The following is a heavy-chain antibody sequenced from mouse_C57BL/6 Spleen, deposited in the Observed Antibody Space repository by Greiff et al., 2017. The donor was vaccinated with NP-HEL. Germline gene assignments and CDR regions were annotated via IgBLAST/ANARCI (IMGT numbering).Heavy chain of an antibody. CDR2: INPYNGGT. J-gene: IGHJ4*01. CDR3: ARPYSKGNYYAMDY. Sequence: EVQLQQSGPVLVKPGASVKMSCKASGYTFTDYYMNWVKQSHGKSLEWIGVINPYNGGTSYNQKFKGKATLTVDKSSSTAYMELNSLTSEDSAVYYCARPYSKGNYYAMDYWGQGTSVIVSS. D-gene: IGHD2-5*01. CDR1: GYTFTDYY. V-gene: IGHV1-19*01.